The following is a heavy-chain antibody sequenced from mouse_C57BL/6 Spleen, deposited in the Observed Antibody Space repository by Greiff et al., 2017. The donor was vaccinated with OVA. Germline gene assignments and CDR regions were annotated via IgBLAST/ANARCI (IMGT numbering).Heavy chain of an antibody. Sequence: QVQLQQSGPELVKPGASVKLSCKASGYAFSSSWMHWVKQRPGQGLEWIGRIYPGDGYTNYNGKFKGKATLTADKSSSTAYMQLSSLTSEDSAVYICARYYYGSSYHYAMDYWGQGTSVTVSS. CDR1: GYAFSSSW. V-gene: IGHV1-82*01. D-gene: IGHD1-1*01. J-gene: IGHJ4*01. CDR3: ARYYYGSSYHYAMDY. CDR2: IYPGDGYT.